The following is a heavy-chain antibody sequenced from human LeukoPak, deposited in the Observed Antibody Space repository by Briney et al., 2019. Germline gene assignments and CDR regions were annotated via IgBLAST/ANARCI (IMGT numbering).Heavy chain of an antibody. CDR2: ISSDGSST. D-gene: IGHD2-21*02. J-gene: IGHJ4*02. CDR1: GFTFRSHW. CDR3: ARDLGGVTDY. Sequence: GGSLRLSCGAFGFTFRSHWMRWVRQPPGKGLVWVSRISSDGSSTSYADSVKGRFTISRDNAKNTVYLQMNSLRAEDTTVYYCARDLGGVTDYWGQGTLVTVSS. V-gene: IGHV3-74*01.